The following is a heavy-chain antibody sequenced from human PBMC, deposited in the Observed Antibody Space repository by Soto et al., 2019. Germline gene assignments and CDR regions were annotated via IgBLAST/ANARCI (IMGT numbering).Heavy chain of an antibody. CDR3: ARCAYGAEASERWFDP. Sequence: QVRLVESGGGLVKPGGSLRLSCAASGFTFNEYYMSWIRQAPGKGLEWIAYISIGGSNTYYADSVEGRFTISRDNAKNFLYLQLDSLRVEDTAVYYCARCAYGAEASERWFDPWGQGTLVSVSS. V-gene: IGHV3-11*01. CDR2: ISIGGSNT. D-gene: IGHD2-21*01. J-gene: IGHJ5*02. CDR1: GFTFNEYY.